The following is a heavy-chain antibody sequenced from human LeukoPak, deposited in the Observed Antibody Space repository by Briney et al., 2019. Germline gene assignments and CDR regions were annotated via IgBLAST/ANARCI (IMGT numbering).Heavy chain of an antibody. CDR1: GFTFKNFW. Sequence: GGSLRLSCAASGFTFKNFWRHWVRQAPGKRLVWVSRINSDGSGTSYADSVKGRFTISRDNAKNTLYLQMTSLRVEDTAVYYCASGFPVAAADWYFDLWGRGTLVTVSS. J-gene: IGHJ2*01. CDR2: INSDGSGT. V-gene: IGHV3-74*01. CDR3: ASGFPVAAADWYFDL. D-gene: IGHD2-21*01.